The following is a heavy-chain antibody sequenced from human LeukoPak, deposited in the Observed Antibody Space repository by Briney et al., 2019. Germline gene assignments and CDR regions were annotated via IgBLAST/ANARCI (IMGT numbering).Heavy chain of an antibody. Sequence: PGGSLRLSCAASGFTFSDYWMRWVRQAPGKGLEWVASINKDASEKQYVDSVKGRFTISRDNAKNPVYLQMTSLGAEDTAVYYCAAYTQYFGSPGGTDYWGLGTLVTVSS. CDR3: AAYTQYFGSPGGTDY. CDR1: GFTFSDYW. V-gene: IGHV3-7*01. D-gene: IGHD2-8*02. CDR2: INKDASEK. J-gene: IGHJ4*02.